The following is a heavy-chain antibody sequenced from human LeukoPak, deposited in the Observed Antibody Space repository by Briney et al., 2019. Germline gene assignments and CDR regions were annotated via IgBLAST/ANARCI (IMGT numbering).Heavy chain of an antibody. CDR2: ISSNGGST. V-gene: IGHV3-64*01. D-gene: IGHD6-13*01. J-gene: IGHJ6*03. Sequence: PGGSLRLSCAASGFTFSSYAMHWVRQAPGKGLEYVSAISSNGGSTYYANSVKGRFTISRDNSKNTLYLQMGSLRAEDMAVYYCARGGQQLVLGNRYYYYYMDVWGKGTTVTVSS. CDR3: ARGGQQLVLGNRYYYYYMDV. CDR1: GFTFSSYA.